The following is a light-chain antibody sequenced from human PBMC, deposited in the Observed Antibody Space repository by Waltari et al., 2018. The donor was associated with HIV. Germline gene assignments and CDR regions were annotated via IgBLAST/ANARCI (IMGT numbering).Light chain of an antibody. CDR2: DVY. V-gene: IGLV2-14*03. CDR3: SSYTINRSLHVL. Sequence: QSALTQPASVSGSPGQSIPISCTGPSSHVGDYNYFPWYQHHPGKAPKLLVFDVYDRPSGVSIRFSGSKSGNTASLTISGLQAEDEADYYCSSYTINRSLHVLFGGGTKLTVL. J-gene: IGLJ2*01. CDR1: SSHVGDYNY.